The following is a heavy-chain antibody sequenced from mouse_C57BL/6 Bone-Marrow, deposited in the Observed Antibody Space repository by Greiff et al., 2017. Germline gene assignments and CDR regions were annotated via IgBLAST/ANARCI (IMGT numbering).Heavy chain of an antibody. V-gene: IGHV1-15*01. Sequence: VQLQQSGAELVRPGASVTLSCKASGYTFTDYEMHWVKQTPVHGLEWIGAIDPETGGTAYNQKFKGKAILTADKSSSTAYMELRSLTSEDYAVYYCTRRIYDGYYYYAMDYWGQGTSVTVSS. CDR2: IDPETGGT. D-gene: IGHD2-3*01. J-gene: IGHJ4*01. CDR1: GYTFTDYE. CDR3: TRRIYDGYYYYAMDY.